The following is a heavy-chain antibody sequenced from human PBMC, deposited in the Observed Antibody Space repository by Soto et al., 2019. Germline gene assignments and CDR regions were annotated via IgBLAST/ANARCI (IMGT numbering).Heavy chain of an antibody. CDR2: IRAYNGNT. CDR3: ARDPPYCSSTSCYLGGAFDI. CDR1: VYTFTRSG. V-gene: IGHV1-18*04. D-gene: IGHD2-2*01. J-gene: IGHJ3*02. Sequence: ASVKVSCKASVYTFTRSGISWVRQAPGHGLEWMGLIRAYNGNTNYAQKLQGRVTVTTDTSTSTAYMVLRILRSDDTALYYCARDPPYCSSTSCYLGGAFDIWGQGTMVTVSS.